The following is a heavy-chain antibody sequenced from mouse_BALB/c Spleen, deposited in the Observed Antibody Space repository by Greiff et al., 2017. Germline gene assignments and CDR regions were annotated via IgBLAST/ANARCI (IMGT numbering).Heavy chain of an antibody. CDR3: NGDGKGY. CDR2: IDPENGDT. Sequence: EVQLQQSGAELVRSGASVKLSCTASGFNIKDYYMHWVKQRPEQGLEWIGWIDPENGDTEYAPKFQGKATMTADTSSNTAYLQLSSLTSEDTAVYYCNGDGKGYWGQGTTLTVSS. D-gene: IGHD2-1*01. V-gene: IGHV14-4*02. CDR1: GFNIKDYY. J-gene: IGHJ2*01.